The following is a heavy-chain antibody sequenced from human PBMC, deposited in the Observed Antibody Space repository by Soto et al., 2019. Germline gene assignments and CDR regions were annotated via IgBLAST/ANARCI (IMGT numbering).Heavy chain of an antibody. CDR1: GFTFSSYS. J-gene: IGHJ5*02. D-gene: IGHD4-4*01. V-gene: IGHV3-48*02. Sequence: PGGSLRLSCAASGFTFSSYSMNWVRQAPGKGLEWVSYISSSSRTIYYADSVKGRFTISRDNAKNSLYLQMNSLRDEDTVVYYCARDSRNYLNWFDPWGQGTLVTVSS. CDR2: ISSSSRTI. CDR3: ARDSRNYLNWFDP.